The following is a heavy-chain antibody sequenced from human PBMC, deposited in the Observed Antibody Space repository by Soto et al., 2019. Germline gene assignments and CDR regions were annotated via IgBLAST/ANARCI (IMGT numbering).Heavy chain of an antibody. J-gene: IGHJ3*02. Sequence: EVQLLESGGGLVQPGGSLRLSCAASGFTFSSYAMSWVRQAPGKGLEWVSAISGSGGSTYYADSVKGRFTISRDNSKNTLYLQINSLRAEDTAVYYFAKYSRYFDWLSTRDAFDIWCQGTMVTVSS. D-gene: IGHD3-9*01. CDR1: GFTFSSYA. V-gene: IGHV3-23*01. CDR3: AKYSRYFDWLSTRDAFDI. CDR2: ISGSGGST.